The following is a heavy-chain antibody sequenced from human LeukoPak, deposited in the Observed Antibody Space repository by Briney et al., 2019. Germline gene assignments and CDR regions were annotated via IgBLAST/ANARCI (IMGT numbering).Heavy chain of an antibody. D-gene: IGHD6-19*01. CDR2: ISDTGSA. Sequence: SETLSLTCTVSGASISSSYWTWIRQPPEKGLEWIGHISDTGSAYYNSSLKSRVTISVDTSKNHFSLRLTSVTAADTAVYYCARDVPVTSSWGQGTLVTVSS. CDR1: GASISSSY. V-gene: IGHV4-59*13. CDR3: ARDVPVTSS. J-gene: IGHJ4*02.